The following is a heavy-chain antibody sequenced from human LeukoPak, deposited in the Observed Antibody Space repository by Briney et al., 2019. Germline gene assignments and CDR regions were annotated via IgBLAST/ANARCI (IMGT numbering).Heavy chain of an antibody. D-gene: IGHD2-15*01. CDR3: ARHELYPDPDHAFDI. CDR2: IYYSGST. Sequence: PSETLSLTCTVSDGSINSYYWSRIRQPPGKGLEWIGYIYYSGSTNYNPSLKSRVTLSVDTSKNQFSLKLSSVTAADTAVYYCARHELYPDPDHAFDIWGQGTMVTVSS. V-gene: IGHV4-59*08. J-gene: IGHJ3*02. CDR1: DGSINSYY.